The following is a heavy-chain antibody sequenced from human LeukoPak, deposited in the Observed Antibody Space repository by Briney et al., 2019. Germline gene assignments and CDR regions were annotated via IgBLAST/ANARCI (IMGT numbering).Heavy chain of an antibody. V-gene: IGHV4-59*01. D-gene: IGHD3-16*01. CDR3: ARRMITTSDTFAL. CDR1: GDSLSKNF. J-gene: IGHJ3*01. Sequence: SETLSLACSVSGDSLSKNFWSWLRQPPGKGLEWIGYIFHSGTINYSPSLKSRVSISLDASKNQFSLMLTSATAVDTAVYYCARRMITTSDTFALWGQGTMVTVSS. CDR2: IFHSGTI.